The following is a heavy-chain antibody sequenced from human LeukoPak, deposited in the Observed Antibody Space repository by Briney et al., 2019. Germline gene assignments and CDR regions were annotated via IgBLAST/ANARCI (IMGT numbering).Heavy chain of an antibody. CDR2: IYYSGST. CDR3: AGSGSGSYYSPWYFDL. CDR1: GGSISSYY. D-gene: IGHD3-10*01. V-gene: IGHV4-59*01. Sequence: SETLSLTCTVSGGSISSYYWSWIRQPPGKGLEWIGYIYYSGSTNYNPSLKSRVTISVDTSKNQFSLRLSSVTAADTAVYYCAGSGSGSYYSPWYFDLWGRGTLVTVS. J-gene: IGHJ2*01.